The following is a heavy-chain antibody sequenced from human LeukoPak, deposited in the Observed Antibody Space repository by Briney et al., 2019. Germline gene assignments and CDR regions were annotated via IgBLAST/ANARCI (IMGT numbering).Heavy chain of an antibody. D-gene: IGHD6-19*01. V-gene: IGHV3-53*05. CDR3: AKGGQWLVLESYFDY. J-gene: IGHJ4*02. Sequence: PGGSLRLSCAASGFTVSSNYMSWVRQAPGKGLEWVSVIYSGGSTYYADSVKGRFTISRDNSKNTLYLQMNSLRAEDTAVYYCAKGGQWLVLESYFDYWGQGTLVTVSS. CDR1: GFTVSSNY. CDR2: IYSGGST.